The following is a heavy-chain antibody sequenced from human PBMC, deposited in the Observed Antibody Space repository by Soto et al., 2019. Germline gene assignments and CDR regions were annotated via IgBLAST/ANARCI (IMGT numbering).Heavy chain of an antibody. V-gene: IGHV3-30*18. CDR1: GFTFSSYG. Sequence: GSLRLSCAASGFTFSSYGMHWVRQAPGKGLEWVAVISYDGSNKYYADSVKGRFTISRDNSKNTLYLQMNSLRAEDTAVYYCAKSVLRFPTDIWGQGTMVTVSS. J-gene: IGHJ3*02. CDR2: ISYDGSNK. D-gene: IGHD3-3*01. CDR3: AKSVLRFPTDI.